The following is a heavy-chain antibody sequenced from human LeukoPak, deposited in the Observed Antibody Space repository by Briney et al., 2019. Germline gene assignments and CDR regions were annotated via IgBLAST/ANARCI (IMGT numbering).Heavy chain of an antibody. J-gene: IGHJ5*02. Sequence: ASVKVSCKASGYTLSSYDINWLRQATGQGLEWMGWMNPNSGNTGYAQKFQGRVTMTRNTSISTAYMELSSLRSEDTAVYYCARGGLVVPAAISSWGQGTLVTVSS. V-gene: IGHV1-8*01. CDR1: GYTLSSYD. CDR2: MNPNSGNT. D-gene: IGHD2-2*01. CDR3: ARGGLVVPAAISS.